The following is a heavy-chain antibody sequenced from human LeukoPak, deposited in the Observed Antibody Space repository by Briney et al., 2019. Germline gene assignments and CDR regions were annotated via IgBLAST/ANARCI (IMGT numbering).Heavy chain of an antibody. CDR2: IYSSGST. V-gene: IGHV4-4*07. CDR3: ARGRRDGYNLRNFDY. D-gene: IGHD5-24*01. J-gene: IGHJ4*02. CDR1: GGSVSNYY. Sequence: PSETLSLTCTVSGGSVSNYYWSWIRQPAGKGVEWIGRIYSSGSTEYNPSLNSRVTMSVDTSKNQFSLKLNSVTAADTAVYYCARGRRDGYNLRNFDYWGQGTLVTVSS.